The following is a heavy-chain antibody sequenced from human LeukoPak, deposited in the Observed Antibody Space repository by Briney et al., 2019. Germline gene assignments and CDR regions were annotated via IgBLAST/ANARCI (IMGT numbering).Heavy chain of an antibody. CDR3: AREGGPYRPLDY. Sequence: PSETLSLTCGVSGGSITNTNYWPWVRRPPGKGLEWIGEVNLQGSTNYNPSLMGRVAISVDTSENHISLQLTSVTAADTAVYYCAREGGPYRPLDYSGQGTLVTVSS. CDR1: GGSITNTNY. J-gene: IGHJ4*02. CDR2: VNLQGST. V-gene: IGHV4-4*02.